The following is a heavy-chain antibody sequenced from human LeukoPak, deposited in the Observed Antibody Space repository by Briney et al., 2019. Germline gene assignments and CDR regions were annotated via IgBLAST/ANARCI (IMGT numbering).Heavy chain of an antibody. D-gene: IGHD2-15*01. CDR3: ARDWDSGGPTQLDY. CDR1: GFTFSSYN. Sequence: GRSLRLSCAASGFTFSSYNMNWVRQAPGKGLEWVSFISSSSSTLYYADSVKGRFTISRDNAKNSLYLQMNSLRAEDTAVYYCARDWDSGGPTQLDYWGQGTLVTVSS. J-gene: IGHJ4*02. CDR2: ISSSSSTL. V-gene: IGHV3-48*01.